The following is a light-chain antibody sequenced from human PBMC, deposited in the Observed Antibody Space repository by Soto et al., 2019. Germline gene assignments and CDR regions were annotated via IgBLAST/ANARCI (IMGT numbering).Light chain of an antibody. V-gene: IGKV3-15*01. CDR1: QSVSSN. CDR2: GAS. J-gene: IGKJ4*01. Sequence: EIVMTQSPATLSVSPGERATLSCRASQSVSSNLAWYQQKPGQAPRLLIYGASTRATGISARFSGSGSGTEFTLTISSLQSEDFAVYYCQQYNNWPLTFGGGPKVAIK. CDR3: QQYNNWPLT.